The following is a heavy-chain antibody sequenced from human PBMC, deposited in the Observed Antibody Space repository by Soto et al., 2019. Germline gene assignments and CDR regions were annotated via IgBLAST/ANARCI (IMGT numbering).Heavy chain of an antibody. D-gene: IGHD5-12*01. V-gene: IGHV4-34*01. CDR3: ARTVTLQIYRGYSGYVHDSFFHYYFDY. J-gene: IGHJ4*02. CDR2: INHSGST. Sequence: PSDTLSLTCAVYGGSFSGYYWSWIRQPPGKGMEWIGEINHSGSTNYNPSLKSRVTISVDTSKNQFSLKLSSVTAADTAVYYCARTVTLQIYRGYSGYVHDSFFHYYFDYWGQGTQVTVSS. CDR1: GGSFSGYY.